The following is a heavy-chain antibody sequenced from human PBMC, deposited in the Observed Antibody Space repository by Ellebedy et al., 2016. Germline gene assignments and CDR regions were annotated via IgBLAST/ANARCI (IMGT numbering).Heavy chain of an antibody. CDR2: INSNGGST. CDR3: ARSFSNIWSSAFDI. CDR1: GFTFSDYA. J-gene: IGHJ3*02. D-gene: IGHD6-13*01. V-gene: IGHV3-64*01. Sequence: GESLKISCAASGFTFSDYAMHWVRQAPGMGLEYVSAINSNGGSTYCANSVKGRFTISRDNSRNTLHLQMGSLRSEDMGVYYCARSFSNIWSSAFDIWGQGTMVTVSS.